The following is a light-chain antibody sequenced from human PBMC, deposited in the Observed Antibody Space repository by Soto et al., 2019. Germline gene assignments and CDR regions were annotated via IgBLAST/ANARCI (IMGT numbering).Light chain of an antibody. Sequence: EIVWTQSPGTLSLSPGERATLSCRASQSVSSSYLAWYQQKPGQAPRLLIYGESSRATGIPDRFSGSGSGTDFTITISRLEPEDFAVYYCQQYGSSPPITFGQGTRLEIK. J-gene: IGKJ5*01. V-gene: IGKV3-20*01. CDR1: QSVSSSY. CDR2: GES. CDR3: QQYGSSPPIT.